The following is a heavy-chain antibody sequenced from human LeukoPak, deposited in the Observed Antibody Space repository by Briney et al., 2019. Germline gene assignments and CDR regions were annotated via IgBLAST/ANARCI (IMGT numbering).Heavy chain of an antibody. CDR1: GGSFSGYS. CDR2: INHSGST. D-gene: IGHD3-22*01. CDR3: ARGANYYDSSGYSATFDY. V-gene: IGHV4-34*01. J-gene: IGHJ4*02. Sequence: SETLSLTCAVYGGSFSGYSWSWIRQPPGKGLEWIVEINHSGSTKNNPSLKSRVTISVDTSKNQFPLKLTSVTAADTAVYYCARGANYYDSSGYSATFDYWGRGTLVTVSS.